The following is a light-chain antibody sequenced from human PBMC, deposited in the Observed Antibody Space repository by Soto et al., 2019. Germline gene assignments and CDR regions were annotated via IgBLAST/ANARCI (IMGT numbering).Light chain of an antibody. CDR1: NIGSKS. J-gene: IGLJ2*01. CDR2: DDR. V-gene: IGLV3-21*02. Sequence: SYELTQPPSVSVAPGQTATITCGGNNIGSKSVHWYQQRPGQAPVLVVYDDRDGPSGIPDRFSGSNSGNTATLTISRVEVGDEAEYHCQEWDSTLDQWIFGRGTKLTVL. CDR3: QEWDSTLDQWI.